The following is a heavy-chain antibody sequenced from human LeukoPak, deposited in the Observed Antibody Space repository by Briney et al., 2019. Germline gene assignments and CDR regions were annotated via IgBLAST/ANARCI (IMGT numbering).Heavy chain of an antibody. Sequence: GASVKVSCKASGGTFSSYAISWVRQAPGQGLEWMGGIIPIFGTANYAQKFQGRVTITADESTSTAYMELSSLRSEDTAVYYCARERSSGWSPFDYWGQGTLDTVSS. D-gene: IGHD6-19*01. CDR2: IIPIFGTA. CDR3: ARERSSGWSPFDY. J-gene: IGHJ4*02. CDR1: GGTFSSYA. V-gene: IGHV1-69*13.